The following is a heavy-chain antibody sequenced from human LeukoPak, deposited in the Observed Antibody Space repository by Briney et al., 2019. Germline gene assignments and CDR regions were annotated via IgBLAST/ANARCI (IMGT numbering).Heavy chain of an antibody. CDR2: INPSGGTT. CDR3: ARDRLLGDGYNDYFDY. V-gene: IGHV1-46*01. Sequence: ASVKDSCKASEYAFTSYYIHWVRQAPGQGLEWMGVINPSGGTTSYAQKFQGRVTMTRDTSTSTVYMELSSLRSEDTAVYYCARDRLLGDGYNDYFDYWGQGTLVTVSS. J-gene: IGHJ4*02. D-gene: IGHD5-24*01. CDR1: EYAFTSYY.